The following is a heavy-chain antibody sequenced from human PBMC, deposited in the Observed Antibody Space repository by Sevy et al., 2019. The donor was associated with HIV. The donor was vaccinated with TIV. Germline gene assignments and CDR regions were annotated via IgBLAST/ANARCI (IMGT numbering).Heavy chain of an antibody. D-gene: IGHD1-26*01. V-gene: IGHV3-7*03. CDR2: IKRDRSEK. Sequence: GGSLRLSCAASGFSFSNYWMTWVRQAPGKGLEWVANIKRDRSEKYYVASVKGRFTISRDNAKKSLYLQMNSLTVDDTAVYYCARDCNSATCLWGLDVWGQGTTVTVSS. CDR3: ARDCNSATCLWGLDV. J-gene: IGHJ6*02. CDR1: GFSFSNYW.